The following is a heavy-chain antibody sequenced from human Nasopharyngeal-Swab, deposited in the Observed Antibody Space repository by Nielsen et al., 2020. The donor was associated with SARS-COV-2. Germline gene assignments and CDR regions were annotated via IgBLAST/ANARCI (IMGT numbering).Heavy chain of an antibody. J-gene: IGHJ3*02. V-gene: IGHV3-9*01. CDR2: IRWNSDYI. CDR3: TRAKDTSGYDAFDI. CDR1: GFTFDEYT. Sequence: SLKISCTASGFTFDEYTMHWVRQAPGKGLEWVSGIRWNSDYIGYTDSVKGRFVISRDNAKNSLYLQMNSLRPEDTALYFCTRAKDTSGYDAFDIGGQGTVVTVSS. D-gene: IGHD3-22*01.